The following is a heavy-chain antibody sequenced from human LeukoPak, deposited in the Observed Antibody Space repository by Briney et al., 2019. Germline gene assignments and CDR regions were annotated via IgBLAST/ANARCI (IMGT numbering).Heavy chain of an antibody. CDR1: GYSISSGYY. CDR3: ARQGDPLTGYSSSWYGVSGY. D-gene: IGHD6-13*01. CDR2: IYHSGST. J-gene: IGHJ4*02. Sequence: SETLSLTCAVSGYSISSGYYWGWIRQPPGKGLEWIGSIYHSGSTYYNPSLKSQVTISVDTSKNQFSLKLSSVTAADTAVYYCARQGDPLTGYSSSWYGVSGYWGQGTLVTVSS. V-gene: IGHV4-38-2*01.